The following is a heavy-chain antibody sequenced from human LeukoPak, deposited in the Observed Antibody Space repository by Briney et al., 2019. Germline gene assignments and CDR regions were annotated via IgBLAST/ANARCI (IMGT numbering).Heavy chain of an antibody. CDR1: GDSITGHY. D-gene: IGHD2-21*01. CDR3: ARDRISINALDM. Sequence: PSETLSLTCSVSGDSITGHYLTWIRQPPGNGLEWIGYISHIGSTNCNPSLKSRVTISVDTSKNQFSLKLTSVTAADTALYYCARDRISINALDMWGQGTMVTVSP. CDR2: ISHIGST. J-gene: IGHJ3*02. V-gene: IGHV4-59*11.